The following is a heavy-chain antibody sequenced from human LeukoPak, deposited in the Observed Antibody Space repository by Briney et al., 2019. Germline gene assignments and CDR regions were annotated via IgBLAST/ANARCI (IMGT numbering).Heavy chain of an antibody. CDR1: GFSLPTSGMG. Sequence: SGPTLVNPTQTLTLTCTFSGFSLPTSGMGVGWIRQPPGKALEWLALIYWDDDKRHSPSLQSRLTITKDTSKNQVVLTMTNMDPVDTATYYCAHSRAAYYNFWSGYYQEVRINSYFDYWGQGTLVTVSS. V-gene: IGHV2-5*02. CDR2: IYWDDDK. CDR3: AHSRAAYYNFWSGYYQEVRINSYFDY. J-gene: IGHJ4*02. D-gene: IGHD3-3*01.